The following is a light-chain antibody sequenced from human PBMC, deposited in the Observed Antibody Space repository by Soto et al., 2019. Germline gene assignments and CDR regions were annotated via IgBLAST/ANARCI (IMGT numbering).Light chain of an antibody. CDR2: GAT. CDR1: QGVKNE. V-gene: IGKV1-17*01. CDR3: LQYNHYPPT. J-gene: IGKJ1*01. Sequence: DIQMTQSPSSLSASVGDKVTITCRASQGVKNELGWYQQKSGKAPTRLIFGATTLQSGVPSRFSGSASGTEFSLIISGLQPEDFATYYCLQYNHYPPTFGQGTRVEMK.